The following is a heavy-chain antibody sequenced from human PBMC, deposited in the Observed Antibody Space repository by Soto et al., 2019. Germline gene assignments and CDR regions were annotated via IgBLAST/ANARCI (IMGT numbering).Heavy chain of an antibody. CDR3: ARGIATGQLDP. CDR2: INPDNGNT. CDR1: GYTFTRYT. Sequence: SVKVSCKASGYTFTRYTMNWVRQAPGQRLEWMGWINPDNGNTKSSQKFQDRVIITRDTSASTAYMDLSSLRSEDTAVYYCARGIATGQLDPWGQGTLVTVYS. D-gene: IGHD2-15*01. V-gene: IGHV1-3*01. J-gene: IGHJ5*02.